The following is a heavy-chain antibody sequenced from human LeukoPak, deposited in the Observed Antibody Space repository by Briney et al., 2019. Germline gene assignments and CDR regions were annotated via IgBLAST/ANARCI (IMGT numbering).Heavy chain of an antibody. Sequence: GASVKVSCKASGGTFSSYAISWVRQAPGQGLEWMGGIIPIFGTANYAQKFQGRVTITTDESTSTAYMELSSLRSEDTAVYYCARAPTIHDALDIWGQGTMVTVSS. CDR2: IIPIFGTA. CDR3: ARAPTIHDALDI. J-gene: IGHJ3*02. CDR1: GGTFSSYA. V-gene: IGHV1-69*05. D-gene: IGHD1-26*01.